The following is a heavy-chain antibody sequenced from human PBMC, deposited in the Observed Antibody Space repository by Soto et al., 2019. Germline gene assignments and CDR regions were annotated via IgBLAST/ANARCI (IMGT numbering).Heavy chain of an antibody. D-gene: IGHD2-15*01. J-gene: IGHJ3*02. CDR1: GGSISSGGYY. CDR2: IYYSGST. V-gene: IGHV4-31*03. Sequence: QVQLQESGPGLVKPSQTLSLTCTVSGGSISSGGYYWSWIRQHPGKGLEWIGYIYYSGSTYYNPSLQSRVTISVYTSKNQFSLKLSAVTAADTAVYYCARVSLGYCSGGSCSDSAFDIWGQGTMVTVSS. CDR3: ARVSLGYCSGGSCSDSAFDI.